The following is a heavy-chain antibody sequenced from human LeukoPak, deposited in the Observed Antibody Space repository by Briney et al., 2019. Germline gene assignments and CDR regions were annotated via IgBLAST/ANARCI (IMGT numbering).Heavy chain of an antibody. Sequence: GGSLRLSCAASGFTFSSYSMNWVRQAPGKGLEWVSSISSSSGYIYYADSVKGRFTISRDNAKDSLYLQMNSLRAEDTAVYYCARDGEGAVVPAAIGWYFDLWGRGTLVTVSS. V-gene: IGHV3-21*01. CDR2: ISSSSGYI. J-gene: IGHJ2*01. CDR3: ARDGEGAVVPAAIGWYFDL. D-gene: IGHD2-2*01. CDR1: GFTFSSYS.